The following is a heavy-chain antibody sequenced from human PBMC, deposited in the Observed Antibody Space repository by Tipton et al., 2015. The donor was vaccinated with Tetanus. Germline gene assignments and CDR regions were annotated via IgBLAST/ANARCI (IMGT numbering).Heavy chain of an antibody. J-gene: IGHJ4*02. Sequence: TLSLTCTVSGDSISSANYFWSWIRQHPGKGLEWIGYISYTGGAYSNPSLKSPVTISGDTSKNQFSLNLNSVTAADTAVYYCARMFCSSSCSWGGGFDYWGPGTLVTVSS. CDR1: GDSISSANYF. CDR2: ISYTGGA. CDR3: ARMFCSSSCSWGGGFDY. D-gene: IGHD2-2*01. V-gene: IGHV4-31*01.